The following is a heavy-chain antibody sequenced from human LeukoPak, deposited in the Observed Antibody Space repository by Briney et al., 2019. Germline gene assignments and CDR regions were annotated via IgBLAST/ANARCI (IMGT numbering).Heavy chain of an antibody. J-gene: IGHJ6*02. CDR2: INPNSGGT. Sequence: ASVKVSCKASGYTFTGYYMHWVRQAPGQGLEWMGWINPNSGGTNYAQKFQGRVTMTRDTSISTAYMELSRLRSDDTAVYYCATPSEGVVPAASSKNYYYYYGMDVWGQGTTVTVSS. V-gene: IGHV1-2*02. CDR1: GYTFTGYY. CDR3: ATPSEGVVPAASSKNYYYYYGMDV. D-gene: IGHD2-2*01.